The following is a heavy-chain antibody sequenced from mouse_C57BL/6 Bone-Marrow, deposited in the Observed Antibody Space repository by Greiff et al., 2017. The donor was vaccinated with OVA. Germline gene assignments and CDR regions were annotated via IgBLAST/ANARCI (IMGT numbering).Heavy chain of an antibody. CDR1: GYTFTNYW. J-gene: IGHJ2*01. V-gene: IGHV1-63*01. CDR2: IYPGGGYT. D-gene: IGHD3-1*01. Sequence: VQLQQSGAELVRPGTSVKMSCKASGYTFTNYWIGWAKQRPGHGLEWIGDIYPGGGYTNYNQKFKGKATLTVDTSSSTAYMQLSSLTSEDSAVYYCAGTSWGYWGQGTTLTVSS. CDR3: AGTSWGY.